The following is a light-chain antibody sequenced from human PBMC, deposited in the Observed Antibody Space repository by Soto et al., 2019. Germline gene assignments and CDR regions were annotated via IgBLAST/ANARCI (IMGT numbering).Light chain of an antibody. V-gene: IGLV2-23*01. CDR3: CSYAGSSTWV. CDR1: SSDVGRYNL. Sequence: QSALTQPASVSGSPGQSITISCTGTSSDVGRYNLVSWYQQHPDKAPRLMIYEDSQRPSGVSNHFSGSKSANTASLTISALQAEDEADYYCCSYAGSSTWVFGGGTKVTVL. J-gene: IGLJ3*02. CDR2: EDS.